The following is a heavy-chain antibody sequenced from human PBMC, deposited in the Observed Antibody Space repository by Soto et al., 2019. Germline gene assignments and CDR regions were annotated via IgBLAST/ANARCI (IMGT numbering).Heavy chain of an antibody. CDR1: GFTFSSYD. CDR2: IGTAGDT. Sequence: EVQLVESGGGLVQPGGSLRLSCAASGFTFSSYDMHWVRQATGKGLEWVSAIGTAGDTYYPGSVKGRFTISRENAKNSLYLHMNSLRAGDTAVYYCARGPTEYCSGGSCYRDGAFDIWGQGTMVTVSS. D-gene: IGHD2-15*01. V-gene: IGHV3-13*01. J-gene: IGHJ3*02. CDR3: ARGPTEYCSGGSCYRDGAFDI.